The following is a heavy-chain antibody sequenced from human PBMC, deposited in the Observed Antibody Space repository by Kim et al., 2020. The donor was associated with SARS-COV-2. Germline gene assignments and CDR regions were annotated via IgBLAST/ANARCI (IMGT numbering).Heavy chain of an antibody. V-gene: IGHV4-34*01. CDR3: ARTHYDILTGQYYFDY. J-gene: IGHJ4*02. Sequence: YLKRRVTISVDTSKNQFSLKLSSVTAADTAVYYCARTHYDILTGQYYFDYWGQGTLVTVSS. D-gene: IGHD3-9*01.